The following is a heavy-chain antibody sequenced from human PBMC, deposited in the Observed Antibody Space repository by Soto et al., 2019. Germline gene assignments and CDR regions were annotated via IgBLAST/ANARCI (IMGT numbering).Heavy chain of an antibody. CDR3: GKDGVTLAAFDI. D-gene: IGHD3-16*01. V-gene: IGHV3-23*01. CDR2: ISGGGGRT. J-gene: IGHJ3*02. CDR1: GFTFSSYA. Sequence: PGGSLRLSCAASGFTFSSYAMSWVRQAPGKGLEWVSAISGGGGRTYYADSVKGRFTISRDNSKNTLYLQMNSLRAEDTAVYYCGKDGVTLAAFDIWGQGTMVTVSS.